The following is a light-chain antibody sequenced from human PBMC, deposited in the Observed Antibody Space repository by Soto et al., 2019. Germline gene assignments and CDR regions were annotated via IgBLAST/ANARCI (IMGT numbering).Light chain of an antibody. V-gene: IGKV1-39*01. J-gene: IGKJ2*01. Sequence: DIPMTQSPSSLSASVGDRVTITCRASQSISTYLNWYQQIPGKAPKLLIYAAISLQSGVPSRFSGCGSGTDFSLTISSLQPEDFATYHCQQTYSTPSTFGQGTKVEIK. CDR2: AAI. CDR1: QSISTY. CDR3: QQTYSTPST.